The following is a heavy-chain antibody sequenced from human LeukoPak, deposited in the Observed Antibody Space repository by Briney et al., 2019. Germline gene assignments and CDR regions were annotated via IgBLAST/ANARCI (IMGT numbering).Heavy chain of an antibody. CDR2: IRYDGSNK. D-gene: IGHD3-10*01. V-gene: IGHV3-30*02. CDR3: ARGGYGSGSGTYYYYYYMDV. CDR1: GFTFSSYG. J-gene: IGHJ6*03. Sequence: PGGSLRLSCAASGFTFSSYGMHWVRQAPGKGLEWVAFIRYDGSNKYYADSVKGRFTISRDNSKNTLYLQMGSLRAEDMAVYYCARGGYGSGSGTYYYYYYMDVWGKGTTVTISS.